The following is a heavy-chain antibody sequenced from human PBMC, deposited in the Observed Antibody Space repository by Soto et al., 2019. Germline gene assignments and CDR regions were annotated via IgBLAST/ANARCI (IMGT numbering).Heavy chain of an antibody. D-gene: IGHD4-17*01. J-gene: IGHJ4*02. CDR1: GFTFSSYS. CDR3: AREYGIRTDY. CDR2: ISSSSSTI. V-gene: IGHV3-48*01. Sequence: EVQLVESGGGLGQPGGSLRLSCAASGFTFSSYSMNWVRQAPGKGLEWVSYISSSSSTIYYADSVKGRFTISRDNAKNSLYLQMNSLRAEDTAVYYCAREYGIRTDYWGQGTLVTVSS.